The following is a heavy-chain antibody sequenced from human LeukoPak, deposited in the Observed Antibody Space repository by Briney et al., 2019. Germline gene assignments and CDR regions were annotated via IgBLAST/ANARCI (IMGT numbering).Heavy chain of an antibody. CDR1: GGSFSGYY. Sequence: SETLSLTCAVYGGSFSGYYWSWIRQPPGKGLEWIGEINHSGSTNYNPSLKSRVTISVDTSKNQFSLKLSSVTAADTAVYYCARQQRYSSSLRGFDPWGQGTLVTVSS. V-gene: IGHV4-34*01. CDR3: ARQQRYSSSLRGFDP. CDR2: INHSGST. J-gene: IGHJ5*02. D-gene: IGHD6-13*01.